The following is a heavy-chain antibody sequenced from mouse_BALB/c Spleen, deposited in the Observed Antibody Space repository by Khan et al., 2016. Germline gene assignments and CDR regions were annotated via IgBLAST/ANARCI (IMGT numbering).Heavy chain of an antibody. V-gene: IGHV2-5-1*01. Sequence: QVQLKQSGPSLVQPSQSLSITCTVSGFSLTSYGVHWVRQSPGKGLEWLGVIWRGGSTDYNAAFMSRLSITKDNSKSQVFFKMNSLQADDTALYYCAKSNYDVGYYAMDYWGQGTSVTVSS. CDR1: GFSLTSYG. CDR3: AKSNYDVGYYAMDY. CDR2: IWRGGST. D-gene: IGHD2-4*01. J-gene: IGHJ4*01.